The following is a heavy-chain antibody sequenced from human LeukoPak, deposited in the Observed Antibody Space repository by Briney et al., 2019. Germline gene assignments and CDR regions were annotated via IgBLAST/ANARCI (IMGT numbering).Heavy chain of an antibody. J-gene: IGHJ4*02. CDR1: GYTFTEYY. V-gene: IGHV1-2*02. CDR3: ARDYYGSGSFSGH. CDR2: INPKSGDT. D-gene: IGHD3-10*01. Sequence: ASVKVSCKASGYTFTEYYMHWLRQAPGQGLEWMGWINPKSGDTNYAQKFQGRVTMTRDTSISTAYMELSRLTSDDTAVYYCARDYYGSGSFSGHWGQGTLVTVSS.